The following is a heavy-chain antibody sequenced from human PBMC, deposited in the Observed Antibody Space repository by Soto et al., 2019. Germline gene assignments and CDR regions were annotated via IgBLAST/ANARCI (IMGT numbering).Heavy chain of an antibody. Sequence: PGGSLRLSCAASGFTFGSYWMSWVRQAPGKGLEWLATIKMDASEKKYVDSVKGRFTMSRDNAKNSLYLQMDGLRAEDTAVYYCARDTLDPYRPSYYYYGMDVWGQGTTVTVSS. CDR1: GFTFGSYW. J-gene: IGHJ6*02. D-gene: IGHD3-16*02. V-gene: IGHV3-7*03. CDR2: IKMDASEK. CDR3: ARDTLDPYRPSYYYYGMDV.